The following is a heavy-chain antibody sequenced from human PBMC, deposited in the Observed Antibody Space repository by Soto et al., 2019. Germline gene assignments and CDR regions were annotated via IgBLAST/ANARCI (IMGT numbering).Heavy chain of an antibody. Sequence: QVQLVQSGAEVKKPGASVKVSCKASGYTFTSYGISWVRQAPGQGLEWMGWISAYNGNTNYAQKLQGRVTMTTDTSTSTAYMELRSLRSDDTAVYYCARDYPYYYDSSGYFTQYDYWGQGTLVTVSS. D-gene: IGHD3-22*01. CDR2: ISAYNGNT. CDR3: ARDYPYYYDSSGYFTQYDY. J-gene: IGHJ4*02. CDR1: GYTFTSYG. V-gene: IGHV1-18*04.